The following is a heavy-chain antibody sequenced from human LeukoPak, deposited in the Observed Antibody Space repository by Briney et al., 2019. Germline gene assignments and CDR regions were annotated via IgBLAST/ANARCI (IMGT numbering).Heavy chain of an antibody. D-gene: IGHD3/OR15-3a*01. V-gene: IGHV4-59*08. Sequence: SETLSLTCTVSGGSISSHYWSWIRQPPGKGLEWIGYIYNSGSTNYNPSLKSRVTISVDTSKNQFSLKLNSVTAADAAVYYCARRERLYGPPFGYWGQGTLVTVSS. CDR2: IYNSGST. CDR1: GGSISSHY. J-gene: IGHJ4*02. CDR3: ARRERLYGPPFGY.